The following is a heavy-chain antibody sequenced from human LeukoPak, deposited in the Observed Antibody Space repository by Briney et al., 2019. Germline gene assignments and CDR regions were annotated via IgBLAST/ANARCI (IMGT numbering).Heavy chain of an antibody. CDR1: GGSISSSSYN. CDR3: ARFENNWFDP. J-gene: IGHJ5*02. Sequence: PSETLSLTCTVSGGSISSSSYNWGWIRQPPGKGLEWIGNIYYSGNTYYNSSLKSRVTISIDTSKNQFSLKLSSVTAADTAVYYCARFENNWFDPWGQGTLVTVSS. CDR2: IYYSGNT. D-gene: IGHD2/OR15-2a*01. V-gene: IGHV4-39*01.